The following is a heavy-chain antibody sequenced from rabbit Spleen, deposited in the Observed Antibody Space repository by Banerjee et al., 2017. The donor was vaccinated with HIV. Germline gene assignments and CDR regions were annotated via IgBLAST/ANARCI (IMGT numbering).Heavy chain of an antibody. CDR3: ARDTSSSFSSYGMDL. CDR1: GFDLNNYYY. J-gene: IGHJ6*01. CDR2: IDTGSSGFT. Sequence: QEQLEESGGGLVKPEGSLTLTCKASGFDLNNYYYICWVRQAPGKGLEWIACIDTGSSGFTYFASWAKGRFTISKTSSTTVTLQMTSLTAADTATYFCARDTSSSFSSYGMDLWGQGTLVTVS. D-gene: IGHD1-1*01. V-gene: IGHV1S45*01.